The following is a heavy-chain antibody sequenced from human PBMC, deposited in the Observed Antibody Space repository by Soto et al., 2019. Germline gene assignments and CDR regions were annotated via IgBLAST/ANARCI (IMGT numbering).Heavy chain of an antibody. CDR1: GGTFSSYA. CDR3: ARSGYSYGYERYYYYYGMDV. Sequence: SGKVSCKASGGTFSSYAISWVRQAPGQGLEWMGGIIPIFGTANYAQKFQGRVTITADESTSTAYMELSSLRSEDTAVYYCARSGYSYGYERYYYYYGMDVWGQGTTVTVSS. D-gene: IGHD5-18*01. CDR2: IIPIFGTA. J-gene: IGHJ6*02. V-gene: IGHV1-69*13.